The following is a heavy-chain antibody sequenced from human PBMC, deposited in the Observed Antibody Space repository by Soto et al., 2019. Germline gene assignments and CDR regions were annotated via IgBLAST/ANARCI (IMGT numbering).Heavy chain of an antibody. Sequence: QVQLQQWGAGLLKPSETLSLTCAVYGGSFSGHYWSWIRQPPGKGLEWIGEINHSGSTNYNPSLKSRVTISVDTSKNQFSLKLSSVTAADTAVYYCARGGKQQLVRRNYWYFDLWGRGTLVTVSS. D-gene: IGHD6-13*01. V-gene: IGHV4-34*01. CDR2: INHSGST. J-gene: IGHJ2*01. CDR1: GGSFSGHY. CDR3: ARGGKQQLVRRNYWYFDL.